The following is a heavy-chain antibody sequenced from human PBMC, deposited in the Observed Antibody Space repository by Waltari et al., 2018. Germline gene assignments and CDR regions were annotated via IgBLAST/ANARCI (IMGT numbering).Heavy chain of an antibody. D-gene: IGHD6-6*01. CDR1: GGTFSSYA. Sequence: QVQLVQSGAEVKKPGSSVKVSCKASGGTFSSYAISWVRQAPGQGLEWMGRIIPIFGTANYEQKFQGRGTITADKSTSTAYMELSSLRSEDTAVYYCAREVMARPTYYYYMDVWGKGTTVTISS. V-gene: IGHV1-69*13. J-gene: IGHJ6*03. CDR3: AREVMARPTYYYYMDV. CDR2: IIPIFGTA.